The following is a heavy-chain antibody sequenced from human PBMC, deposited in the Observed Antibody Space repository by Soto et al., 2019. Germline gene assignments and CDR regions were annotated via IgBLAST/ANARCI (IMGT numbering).Heavy chain of an antibody. CDR1: GFTFSSYG. Sequence: LRLSCAASGFTFSSYGMHWVRQAPGKGLEWVAVISYDGSNKYYADSVKGRFTISRDNSKNTLYLQMNSLRAEDTAVYYCAKDLQAGPGLFDYWGQGTLVTVSS. D-gene: IGHD6-19*01. CDR2: ISYDGSNK. J-gene: IGHJ4*02. CDR3: AKDLQAGPGLFDY. V-gene: IGHV3-30*18.